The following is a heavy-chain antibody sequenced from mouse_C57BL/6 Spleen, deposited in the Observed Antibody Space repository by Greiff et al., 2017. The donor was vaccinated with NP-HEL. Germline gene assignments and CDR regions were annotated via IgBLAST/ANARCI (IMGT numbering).Heavy chain of an antibody. CDR1: GYTFTSYW. CDR3: ATYYGYYFDY. D-gene: IGHD1-1*01. CDR2: IHPSDSDT. Sequence: QVHVKQPGAELVKPGASVKVSCKASGYTFTSYWMHWVKQRPGQGLEWIGRIHPSDSDTNYNQKFKGKATLTVDKSSSTAYMQLSSLTSEDSAVYYCATYYGYYFDYWGQGTTLTVSS. V-gene: IGHV1-74*01. J-gene: IGHJ2*01.